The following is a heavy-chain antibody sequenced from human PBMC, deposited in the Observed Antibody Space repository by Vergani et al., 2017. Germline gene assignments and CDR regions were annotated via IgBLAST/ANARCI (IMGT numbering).Heavy chain of an antibody. CDR1: GGSIRSHY. V-gene: IGHV4-59*11. CDR2: IYYTGST. Sequence: QEQLQESGPGLVKPSETLSLTCTVSGGSIRSHYWSWIPPPPGKGLECIVYIYYTGSTKYNPSLKSRVTMSVDTYKNQFSLNLSSVTAGDTAMFYCARSQAAPPDICLFDYWGQGTLVTVSS. D-gene: IGHD1-14*01. J-gene: IGHJ4*02. CDR3: ARSQAAPPDICLFDY.